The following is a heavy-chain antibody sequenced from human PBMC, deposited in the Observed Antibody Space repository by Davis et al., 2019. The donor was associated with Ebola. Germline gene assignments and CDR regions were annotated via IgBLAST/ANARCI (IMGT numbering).Heavy chain of an antibody. D-gene: IGHD3-3*02. J-gene: IGHJ3*02. CDR3: AIFGVVSHDAFDI. CDR2: INQDGSER. V-gene: IGHV3-7*01. CDR1: GFSFNSYW. Sequence: PGGSLRLSCAASGFSFNSYWMSWVRQAPGKGLEWVANINQDGSERYYVDSVKGRFTISRDNAKNSLYLQMNSLRAEDTAVYYCAIFGVVSHDAFDIWGQGTMVTVSS.